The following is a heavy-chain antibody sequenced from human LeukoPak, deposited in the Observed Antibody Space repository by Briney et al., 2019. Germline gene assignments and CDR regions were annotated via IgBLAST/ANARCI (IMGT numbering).Heavy chain of an antibody. CDR3: ARAPIGSHVDS. V-gene: IGHV4-4*07. J-gene: IGHJ4*02. Sequence: SETLSLTCTVSGDSISSYYWSWVRQPAGKGLEWIGRISTSGGTNYNPSLTSRVTISVDKSKNHFSLKLTSVTAADTAVYYCARAPIGSHVDSWGQGTLVTVSS. CDR1: GDSISSYY. D-gene: IGHD1-26*01. CDR2: ISTSGGT.